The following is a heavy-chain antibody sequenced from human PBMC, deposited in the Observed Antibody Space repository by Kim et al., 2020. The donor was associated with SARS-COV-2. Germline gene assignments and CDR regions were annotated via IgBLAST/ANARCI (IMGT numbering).Heavy chain of an antibody. Sequence: YRPSFQGHVTISADKSISTAYLQWSSLKASDTAMYYCARQGPYKGWGMDVWGQGTTVTVSS. D-gene: IGHD1-20*01. J-gene: IGHJ6*02. V-gene: IGHV5-10-1*01. CDR3: ARQGPYKGWGMDV.